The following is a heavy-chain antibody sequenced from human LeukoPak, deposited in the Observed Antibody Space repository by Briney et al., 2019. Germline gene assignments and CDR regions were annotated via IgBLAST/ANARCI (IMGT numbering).Heavy chain of an antibody. D-gene: IGHD3-22*01. CDR2: VHYTGGT. J-gene: IGHJ4*02. V-gene: IGHV4-59*01. CDR1: GASISSSY. Sequence: PSETLSLTCTVSGASISSSYWSWIRQSPGKGLEWIGYVHYTGGTNYNPSLKSRATISVDTSKNRFSLKLSPVTAADTAMYYCARGYSDAIGYSNPFDWWGQGALVTVSS. CDR3: ARGYSDAIGYSNPFDW.